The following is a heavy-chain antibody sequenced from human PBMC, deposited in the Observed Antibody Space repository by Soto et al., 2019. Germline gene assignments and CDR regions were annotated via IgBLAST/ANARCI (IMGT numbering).Heavy chain of an antibody. CDR1: GFTFSGDW. CDR2: INMDGTST. D-gene: IGHD2-8*02. Sequence: PGGRLRLSCVASGFTFSGDWMHWVRQAAGKGLVWVSRINMDGTSTNYADSVKGRFTISRDNAKNTLYLQMNSLRVDDTAVYYCARGPRGLYHHDYWGQGALVTVSS. J-gene: IGHJ4*02. CDR3: ARGPRGLYHHDY. V-gene: IGHV3-74*01.